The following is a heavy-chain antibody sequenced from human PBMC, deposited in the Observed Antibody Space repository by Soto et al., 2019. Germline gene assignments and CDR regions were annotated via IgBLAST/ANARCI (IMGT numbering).Heavy chain of an antibody. Sequence: SETLSLTCTVSGGSISSYYWSWIRQPPGKGLEWIGYIYYSGSTNYNPSLKSRVTISADTSKNQFSLKLSSVTAADTAVYYCARPSSSWTSDAFDIWGQGTMVTVSS. V-gene: IGHV4-59*08. J-gene: IGHJ3*02. CDR2: IYYSGST. CDR3: ARPSSSWTSDAFDI. CDR1: GGSISSYY. D-gene: IGHD6-13*01.